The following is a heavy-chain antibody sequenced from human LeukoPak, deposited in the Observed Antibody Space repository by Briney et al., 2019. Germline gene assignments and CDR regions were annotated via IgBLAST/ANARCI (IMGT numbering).Heavy chain of an antibody. V-gene: IGHV3-53*01. CDR1: GFTVSSNY. CDR3: AREGTFYDFWSGYQPYYYGMDV. D-gene: IGHD3-3*01. J-gene: IGHJ6*02. CDR2: IYSGGST. Sequence: GGSLRLSCAASGFTVSSNYMSWVRQAPGKGLEWVSVIYSGGSTYYADSVKGRFTISRDNSKNTLYLQMNSLRAEDTAVYYCAREGTFYDFWSGYQPYYYGMDVWGQGTTVTVSS.